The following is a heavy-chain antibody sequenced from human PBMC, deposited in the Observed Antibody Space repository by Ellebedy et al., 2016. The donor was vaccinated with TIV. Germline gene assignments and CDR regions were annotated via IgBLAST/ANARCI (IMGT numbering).Heavy chain of an antibody. CDR3: ARGRGVATFFDF. V-gene: IGHV5-51*01. Sequence: GESLKISCKGSGYSFTSHWIGWVRQMPGKGLEWMGTIYPGDSDTRYSPSFQGQATISADKSINTAYLQWSSLKASDTAVYYCARGRGVATFFDFWGQGTLVSVSS. CDR1: GYSFTSHW. D-gene: IGHD5-12*01. CDR2: IYPGDSDT. J-gene: IGHJ4*02.